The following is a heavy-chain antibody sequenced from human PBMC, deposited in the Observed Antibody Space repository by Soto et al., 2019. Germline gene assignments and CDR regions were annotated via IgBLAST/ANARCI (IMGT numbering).Heavy chain of an antibody. J-gene: IGHJ4*02. CDR3: ARQEVVPAAASPYYFDY. D-gene: IGHD2-2*01. CDR1: GYTFTSYG. V-gene: IGHV1-18*01. CDR2: ISAYNGNT. Sequence: GASVKVSCKASGYTFTSYGISWVRQAPGQGLEWMGWISAYNGNTNYAQKLQGRVTMTTDTSTSTAYMELRSLRSDDTAVYYCARQEVVPAAASPYYFDYWGQGTLVTVSS.